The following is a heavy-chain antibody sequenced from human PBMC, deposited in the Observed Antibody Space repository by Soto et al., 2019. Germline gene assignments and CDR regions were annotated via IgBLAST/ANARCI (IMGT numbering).Heavy chain of an antibody. J-gene: IGHJ4*02. CDR3: ARGLSMTTVTTAYDY. D-gene: IGHD4-17*01. CDR1: GGTFSSYA. CDR2: IIPIFGTA. Sequence: WASVKVSCKASGGTFSSYAISWVRQAPGQGLEWMGGIIPIFGTANYAQKFQGRVTITADKSTSTAYMELSSLRSEDTAVYYCARGLSMTTVTTAYDYWGQGTLVTVSS. V-gene: IGHV1-69*06.